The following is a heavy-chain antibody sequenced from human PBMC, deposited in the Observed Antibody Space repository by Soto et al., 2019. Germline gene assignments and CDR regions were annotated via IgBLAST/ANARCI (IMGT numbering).Heavy chain of an antibody. CDR3: ARSPRSSPYFDY. D-gene: IGHD6-13*01. CDR2: IYPGDSET. Sequence: GESLKIACKGSGYSFTSYWIGWVRQMPGKGLEYMGIIYPGDSETRYSPSFHGKVTISADRSIGTAYLQWSSLEASDSAFYFRARSPRSSPYFDYWGQGALVTVSS. J-gene: IGHJ4*02. CDR1: GYSFTSYW. V-gene: IGHV5-51*01.